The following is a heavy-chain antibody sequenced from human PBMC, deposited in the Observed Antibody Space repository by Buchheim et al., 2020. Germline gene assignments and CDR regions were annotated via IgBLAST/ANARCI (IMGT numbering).Heavy chain of an antibody. CDR2: IIPNLGVA. D-gene: IGHD4-17*01. CDR3: ASRVEVTNNPGDY. V-gene: IGHV1-69*09. CDR1: GYTFSGYD. Sequence: QVQLVQSGAEVKKPGSSVKVSCKASGYTFSGYDMNWVRQAPGQGLEWMGWIIPNLGVANYAQKFQGRVTITRDTSISTAYMELSSLRSEDTAVYYCASRVEVTNNPGDYWGQGTL. J-gene: IGHJ4*02.